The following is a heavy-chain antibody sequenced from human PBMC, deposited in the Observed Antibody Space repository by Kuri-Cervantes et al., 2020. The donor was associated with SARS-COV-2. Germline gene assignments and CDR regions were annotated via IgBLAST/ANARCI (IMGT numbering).Heavy chain of an antibody. D-gene: IGHD5-24*01. CDR1: GGSISSHY. V-gene: IGHV4-59*11. CDR2: IYYSGST. J-gene: IGHJ4*02. Sequence: SETLSLTCTVSGGSISSHYWSWIRQPPGKGLEWIGYIYYSGSTNYNPSLKSRVTISLDTSSNQVSLRLTSATAADTAVYYCGKVSWLQLWHRYSDSWGQGTLVTVSS. CDR3: GKVSWLQLWHRYSDS.